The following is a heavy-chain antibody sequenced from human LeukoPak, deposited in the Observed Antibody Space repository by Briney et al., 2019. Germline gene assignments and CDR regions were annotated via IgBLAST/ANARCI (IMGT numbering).Heavy chain of an antibody. CDR3: ARVRGGGGGSFYFDY. Sequence: PGGSLRLSCAASGFSVSNTYMSWVRQAPGKGLEWVSSISSSSSYIYYADSLKGRFTISRDNAKNSLYLQMNSLRAEDTAVYYCARVRGGGGGSFYFDYWGQGTLVTVSS. V-gene: IGHV3-21*01. CDR2: ISSSSSYI. CDR1: GFSVSNTY. D-gene: IGHD1-26*01. J-gene: IGHJ4*02.